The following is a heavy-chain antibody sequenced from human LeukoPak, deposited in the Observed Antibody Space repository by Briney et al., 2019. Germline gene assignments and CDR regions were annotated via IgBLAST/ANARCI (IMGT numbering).Heavy chain of an antibody. CDR2: INQDESSQ. J-gene: IGHJ6*03. CDR1: GFSFTTYW. CDR3: ARVNYYGSGSYPYQPIYYYYMDL. Sequence: PGGSLRLSCAASGFSFTTYWMGWVRQAPGKGLEWVANINQDESSQYYVDAVRGRFTISRDNAKNSLNLQMNSLRAEDTAVYYCARVNYYGSGSYPYQPIYYYYMDLWGKGTTATISS. D-gene: IGHD3-10*01. V-gene: IGHV3-7*03.